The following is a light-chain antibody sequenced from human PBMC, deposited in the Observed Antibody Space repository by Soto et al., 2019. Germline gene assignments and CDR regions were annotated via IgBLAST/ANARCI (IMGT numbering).Light chain of an antibody. J-gene: IGLJ1*01. CDR1: ISDFVVYNY. Sequence: QSVLTQPASVSGSPGQSITISCTGTISDFVVYNYVSWYQQHPGTAPKLMLYGVSNRHSGVSNRFSGSKSGNTASLTISALQAHDEADYYCSSHTISSTLQVFGSGTKSTVL. CDR3: SSHTISSTLQV. V-gene: IGLV2-14*01. CDR2: GVS.